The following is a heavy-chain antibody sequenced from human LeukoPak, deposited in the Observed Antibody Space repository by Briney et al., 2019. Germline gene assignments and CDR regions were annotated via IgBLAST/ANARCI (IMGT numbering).Heavy chain of an antibody. CDR1: GGAFSSYA. D-gene: IGHD6-13*01. CDR3: ARVPGITDNYYYYYYMDV. Sequence: SVKVSCKASGGAFSSYAISWVRQAPGQGLEWMGGIIPIFGTANYAQKFQGRVTITADKSTSTAYMELSSLRSEDTAVYYCARVPGITDNYYYYYYMDVWGKGTTVTVSS. J-gene: IGHJ6*03. CDR2: IIPIFGTA. V-gene: IGHV1-69*06.